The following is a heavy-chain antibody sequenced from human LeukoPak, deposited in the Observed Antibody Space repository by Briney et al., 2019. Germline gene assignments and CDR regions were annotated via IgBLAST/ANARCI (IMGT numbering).Heavy chain of an antibody. CDR3: ASGYSYGYTYYYYMDV. CDR2: IIPIFGTA. CDR1: GGTFSSYA. Sequence: SVKVSCKASGGTFSSYAISWVRQAPGQGLGWMGGIIPIFGTANYAQKFQGRVTITTDESTSTAYMELSSLRSEDTAVYYCASGYSYGYTYYYYMDVWGKGTTVTVSS. J-gene: IGHJ6*03. D-gene: IGHD5-18*01. V-gene: IGHV1-69*05.